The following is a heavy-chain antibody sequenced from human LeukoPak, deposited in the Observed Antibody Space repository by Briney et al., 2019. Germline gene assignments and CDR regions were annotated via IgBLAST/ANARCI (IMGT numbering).Heavy chain of an antibody. CDR3: ARGTSAGGPISPFDF. J-gene: IGHJ4*02. CDR2: IQGDGSNT. CDR1: GFTFSKNW. D-gene: IGHD6-13*01. V-gene: IGHV3-74*01. Sequence: PGGSLRLSCIASGFTFSKNWMHWVRQAPGKGLVWVSRIQGDGSNTNYADSMKGRFSISRDNAKNTVYLQMNSLRAEDTGIYYCARGTSAGGPISPFDFWGQGTLVTVSS.